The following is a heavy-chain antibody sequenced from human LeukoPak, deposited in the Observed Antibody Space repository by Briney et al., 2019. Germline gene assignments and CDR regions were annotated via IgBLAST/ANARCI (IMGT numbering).Heavy chain of an antibody. D-gene: IGHD6-19*01. CDR3: ARVNSSSSGWYSHYYYYGMDV. CDR2: IYYSGST. Sequence: SETLSLTCTVSGGSISSSSYYWGWIRQPPGKGLEWIGSIYYSGSTYYNPSLKSRVTISVDKSKNQFSLKLSSVTAADTAVYYCARVNSSSSGWYSHYYYYGMDVWGQGTTVTVSS. V-gene: IGHV4-39*07. CDR1: GGSISSSSYY. J-gene: IGHJ6*02.